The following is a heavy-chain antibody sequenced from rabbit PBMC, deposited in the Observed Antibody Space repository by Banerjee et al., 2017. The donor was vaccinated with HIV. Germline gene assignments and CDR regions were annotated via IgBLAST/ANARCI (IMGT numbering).Heavy chain of an antibody. V-gene: IGHV1S45*01. J-gene: IGHJ6*01. CDR1: GFSLSSGYY. D-gene: IGHD4-2*01. Sequence: QEQLEESGGDLVKPEGSLTLTCTASGFSLSSGYYMCWVRQAPGKGLEWIACINTSSGNIVYATWAKGRFTISKTSSTTVTLQMTSLTAADTATYFCARDRDWTLDLWGQGTLVTVS. CDR3: ARDRDWTLDL. CDR2: INTSSGNI.